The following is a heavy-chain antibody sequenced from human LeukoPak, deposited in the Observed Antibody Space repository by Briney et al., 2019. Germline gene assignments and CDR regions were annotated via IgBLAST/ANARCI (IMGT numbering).Heavy chain of an antibody. CDR2: IYYSGST. CDR3: ARVIVVVPAAGWDEEYYFDY. J-gene: IGHJ4*02. Sequence: SETLSLTCTVSGVSISSSSYYWGWIRQPPGKGLEWIGSIYYSGSTYYNPSLKSRVTISVDTSKNQFSLKLSSVTAADTAVYYCARVIVVVPAAGWDEEYYFDYWGQGTLVTVSS. V-gene: IGHV4-39*07. CDR1: GVSISSSSYY. D-gene: IGHD2-2*01.